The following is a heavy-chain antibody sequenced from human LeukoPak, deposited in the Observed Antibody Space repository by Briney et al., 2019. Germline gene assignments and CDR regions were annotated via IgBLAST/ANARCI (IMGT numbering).Heavy chain of an antibody. J-gene: IGHJ3*02. CDR1: GGSISSYY. CDR2: INHSGST. V-gene: IGHV4-34*01. D-gene: IGHD3-10*02. Sequence: SETLSLTCTVSGGSISSYYWSWIRQPAGKGLEWIGEINHSGSTNYNPSLKSRVTISVDTSKNQFSLKVRSVSAADTAVYYCARGDVDPYAFDTWGQGTMVTVSS. CDR3: ARGDVDPYAFDT.